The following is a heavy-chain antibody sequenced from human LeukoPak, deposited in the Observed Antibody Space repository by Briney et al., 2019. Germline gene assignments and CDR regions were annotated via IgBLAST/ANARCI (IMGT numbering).Heavy chain of an antibody. Sequence: SETLSLTCTVSGGSISSYYWSWIRQPPGKGLEWIGYIYYSGSTNYNPSLKSRVTISVDTSKNQFSLKLSSVTAADTAVYYCARDQGRYFDYYGMDVWGQGTTVTVSS. V-gene: IGHV4-59*01. CDR3: ARDQGRYFDYYGMDV. D-gene: IGHD3-9*01. J-gene: IGHJ6*02. CDR2: IYYSGST. CDR1: GGSISSYY.